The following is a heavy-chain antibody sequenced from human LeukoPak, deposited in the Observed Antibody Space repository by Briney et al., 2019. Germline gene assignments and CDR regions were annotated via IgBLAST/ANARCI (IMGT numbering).Heavy chain of an antibody. CDR2: INAGNGNT. Sequence: ASVKVSCKASGYTFTSYAMHWVRQAPGQRLEWMGWINAGNGNTKYSQKFQGRVTITRDTSASTAYMELSSLRSEDTAVYYCARGGRYGSGSYRDAFDIWGQGTMVTVSS. J-gene: IGHJ3*02. D-gene: IGHD3-10*01. CDR1: GYTFTSYA. CDR3: ARGGRYGSGSYRDAFDI. V-gene: IGHV1-3*01.